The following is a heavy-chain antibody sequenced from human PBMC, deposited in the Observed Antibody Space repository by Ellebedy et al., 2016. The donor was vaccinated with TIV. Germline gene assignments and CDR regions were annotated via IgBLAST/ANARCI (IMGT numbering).Heavy chain of an antibody. CDR1: GDSVSRNSAG. CDR2: TYYRSKWYN. V-gene: IGHV6-1*01. Sequence: SQTLSLTCAIAGDSVSRNSAGWNWIRQSPSRGLEWLGRTYYRSKWYNDYAFSVRSRMTINADTSKNQLSLQLNSVTPEDTAVYYCASGPYGSGSPWYFDLWGRGTLVTVSS. CDR3: ASGPYGSGSPWYFDL. J-gene: IGHJ2*01. D-gene: IGHD3-10*01.